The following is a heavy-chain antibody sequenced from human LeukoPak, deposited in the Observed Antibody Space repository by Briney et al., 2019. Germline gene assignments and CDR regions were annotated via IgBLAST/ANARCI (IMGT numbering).Heavy chain of an antibody. CDR2: IRYDGSNK. J-gene: IGHJ4*02. Sequence: PGGSLRLSCAASGFTFSSYGMHWVRQAPGKGLEWVAFIRYDGSNKYYADSVKGRFTISRDNSKNTLYLQMNSLRAEDTAVYYCAKVLSPDYYDSSGYYYPPDYWGQGTLVTVSS. V-gene: IGHV3-30*02. CDR3: AKVLSPDYYDSSGYYYPPDY. CDR1: GFTFSSYG. D-gene: IGHD3-22*01.